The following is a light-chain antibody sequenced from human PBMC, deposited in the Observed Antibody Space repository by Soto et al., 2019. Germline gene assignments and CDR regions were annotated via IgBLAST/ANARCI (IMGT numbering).Light chain of an antibody. Sequence: EVVLTQSPGTLSLSPGERATLSCRASQSVAANYLAWYQQKRGQAPRLLIYGASSRATGIPDRFSGSGSGTDFTLTISSLQAEDVAVYYCQQYFTSPWTFGPGTKVEI. J-gene: IGKJ1*01. V-gene: IGKV3-20*01. CDR2: GAS. CDR3: QQYFTSPWT. CDR1: QSVAANY.